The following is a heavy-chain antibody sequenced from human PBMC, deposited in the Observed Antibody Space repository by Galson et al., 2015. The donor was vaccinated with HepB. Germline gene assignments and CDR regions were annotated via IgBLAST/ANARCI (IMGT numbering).Heavy chain of an antibody. CDR2: ILDSGRT. CDR1: GASVSSGDYF. V-gene: IGHV4-31*03. Sequence: TLSLTCTVSGASVSSGDYFWSWIRQFPGKDLEWIGYILDSGRTYYNPSLKSRIAMSVDTSKNQFSLKLSSVTAADTAAYYCARGPPFPDIVATYFEYWGLGTLVTVSS. CDR3: ARGPPFPDIVATYFEY. D-gene: IGHD5-12*01. J-gene: IGHJ4*02.